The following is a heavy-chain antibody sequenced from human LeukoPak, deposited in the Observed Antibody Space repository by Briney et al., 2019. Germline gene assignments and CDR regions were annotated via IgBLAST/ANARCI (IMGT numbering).Heavy chain of an antibody. CDR1: GGSFSGYY. CDR2: FYITGRT. Sequence: SETLSLTCAVYGGSFSGYYWSWVRQPAGKGLEWIGHFYITGRTNYNPSLKGRVTISVDTSTNQFSLKMTSVTAADTALYYCAREHFYGSGSFGTNWFDPWGQGILVTVSS. D-gene: IGHD3-10*01. CDR3: AREHFYGSGSFGTNWFDP. V-gene: IGHV4-4*07. J-gene: IGHJ5*02.